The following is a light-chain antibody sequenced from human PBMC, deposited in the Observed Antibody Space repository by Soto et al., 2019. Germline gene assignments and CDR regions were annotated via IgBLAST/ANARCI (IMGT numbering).Light chain of an antibody. Sequence: QSALTQPPSASGSPGQSVTISCTGTSSDVGAYNYVSWYQQHAGKAPKLVIYEVTKRPSGVPDRFSGSKSANTASLTVSGLQAVDGADYSPSSFPANNTPVFGGAPPLTVL. CDR1: SSDVGAYNY. J-gene: IGLJ3*02. CDR3: SSFPANNTPV. V-gene: IGLV2-8*01. CDR2: EVT.